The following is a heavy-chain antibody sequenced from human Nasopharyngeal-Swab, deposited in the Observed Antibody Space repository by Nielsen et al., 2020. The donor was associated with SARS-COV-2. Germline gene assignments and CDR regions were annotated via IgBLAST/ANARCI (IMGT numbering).Heavy chain of an antibody. D-gene: IGHD2-2*01. V-gene: IGHV4-39*07. Sequence: SETLSLTCTVSGGSVSSGSYYWSWIRQPPGKGLEWIGEINHSGSTNYNPSLKSRVTISVDTSKNQFSLKLSSVTAADTVVYYCARVGVRWGRGIVPAASFDYWGQGTLVTVSS. CDR3: ARVGVRWGRGIVPAASFDY. J-gene: IGHJ4*02. CDR2: INHSGST. CDR1: GGSVSSGSYY.